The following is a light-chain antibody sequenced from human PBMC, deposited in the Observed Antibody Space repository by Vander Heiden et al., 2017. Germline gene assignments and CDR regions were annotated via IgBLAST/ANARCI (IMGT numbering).Light chain of an antibody. Sequence: EIVLTQSPGTLSLSPGARATLSCRASQSIASSYLAWYKQKPGQAPRLLIYGTSNRATGIPDRCSGSGSGTDFTLTIRRLEPEDFAMYYCQQYVRSPRTFGQGTKVEFK. CDR1: QSIASSY. CDR2: GTS. CDR3: QQYVRSPRT. V-gene: IGKV3-20*01. J-gene: IGKJ1*01.